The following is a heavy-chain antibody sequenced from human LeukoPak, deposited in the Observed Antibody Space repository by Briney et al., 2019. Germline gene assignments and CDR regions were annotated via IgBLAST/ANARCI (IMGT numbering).Heavy chain of an antibody. J-gene: IGHJ4*02. V-gene: IGHV3-21*01. CDR1: GFTLSSYS. D-gene: IGHD1-26*01. CDR2: ISSSSSYI. Sequence: PGGSLRLSCAASGFTLSSYSMNWVRQAPGNGLEWVSSISSSSSYIYYADSVKGRFTISRDNAKNSLYLQMNSLRAEDTAVYYCAREVGRRFDYWGQGTLVTVSS. CDR3: AREVGRRFDY.